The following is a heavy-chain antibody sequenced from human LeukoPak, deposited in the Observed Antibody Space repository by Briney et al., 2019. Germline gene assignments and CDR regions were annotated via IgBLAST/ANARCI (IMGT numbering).Heavy chain of an antibody. J-gene: IGHJ4*02. CDR3: ASMRSGDYVDY. V-gene: IGHV4-31*03. D-gene: IGHD1-26*01. CDR1: SGSISSGDYY. Sequence: SSETLSLTCTVSSGSISSGDYYWSWIRQHPGKGLEWIGYIYYTGYTYYNPSLKSRATIAIDTSKNQFSLKLSSVTAADTAEYYCASMRSGDYVDYWGQGTLVTVSS. CDR2: IYYTGYT.